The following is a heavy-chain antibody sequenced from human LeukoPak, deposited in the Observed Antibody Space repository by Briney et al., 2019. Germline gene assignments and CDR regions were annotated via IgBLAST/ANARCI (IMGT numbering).Heavy chain of an antibody. J-gene: IGHJ1*01. Sequence: GGSLRLSCAASGFTFSSYAMHWVRQAPGKGLEYVSAISSNGGSTYYANSVKGRFTISRDNSKNTLYLQMSSLKTEDTAVYYCAKHIYGVVSIQQWGQGTLVTVSS. CDR1: GFTFSSYA. D-gene: IGHD3-3*01. CDR2: ISSNGGST. CDR3: AKHIYGVVSIQQ. V-gene: IGHV3-64*01.